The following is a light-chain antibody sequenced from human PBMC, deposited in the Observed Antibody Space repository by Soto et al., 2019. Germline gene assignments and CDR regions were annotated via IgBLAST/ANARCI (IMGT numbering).Light chain of an antibody. Sequence: DIQMTQSPATLSASVGDRVTIICRASQSVRSWLAWYQQKPGTAPKLLIFDASRLESGVPSRFSGSASGTEFTLTISSLQPDDFATYYCQQYDNYPLTFGGGTRLEIK. J-gene: IGKJ5*01. CDR3: QQYDNYPLT. CDR1: QSVRSW. V-gene: IGKV1-5*02. CDR2: DAS.